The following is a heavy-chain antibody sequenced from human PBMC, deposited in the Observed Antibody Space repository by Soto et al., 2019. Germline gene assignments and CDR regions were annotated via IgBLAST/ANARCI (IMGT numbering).Heavy chain of an antibody. Sequence: EVQLLESGGGLVQPGGSLRLSCAASGFTFSSYAKSWVRQAPGKGLEWVSAISGSGGSTYYADSVKGRFTIYRDNSTNTLYLQMNSMRAEDTAVYYCAKDLDGDYDPYYFDYWGQGTLVTVSS. J-gene: IGHJ4*02. CDR2: ISGSGGST. CDR3: AKDLDGDYDPYYFDY. CDR1: GFTFSSYA. D-gene: IGHD4-17*01. V-gene: IGHV3-23*01.